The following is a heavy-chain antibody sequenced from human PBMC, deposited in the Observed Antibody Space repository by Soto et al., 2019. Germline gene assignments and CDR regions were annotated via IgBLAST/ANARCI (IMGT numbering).Heavy chain of an antibody. J-gene: IGHJ4*02. CDR1: GFTFSSYG. V-gene: IGHV3-33*01. CDR3: ARPLMAGGYDWYYFDY. Sequence: QVQLVESGGGVVQPGRSLRLSCAASGFTFSSYGMHWVRQAPGKGLEWVAVIWYDGSNKYYADSVKGRFTISRDNSKNTLYLQMNSLRAEDTAVYYCARPLMAGGYDWYYFDYWGQGTLVTVSS. CDR2: IWYDGSNK. D-gene: IGHD5-12*01.